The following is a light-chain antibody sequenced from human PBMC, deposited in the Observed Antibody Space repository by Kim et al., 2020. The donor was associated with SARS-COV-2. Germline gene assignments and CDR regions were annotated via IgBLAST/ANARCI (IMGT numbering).Light chain of an antibody. CDR3: CSYADYNNYV. Sequence: GQSVTMYCTGTSGDVGNSKYVSWYRQHPGEAPKLMLYEVNKRPSGVPDRFSGSKSGDTASLTVSGLQTEDEADYYCCSYADYNNYVFGTGTKVTVL. J-gene: IGLJ1*01. CDR1: SGDVGNSKY. CDR2: EVN. V-gene: IGLV2-8*01.